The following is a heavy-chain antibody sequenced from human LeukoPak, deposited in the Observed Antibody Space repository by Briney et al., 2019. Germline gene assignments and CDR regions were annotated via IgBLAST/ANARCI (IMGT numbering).Heavy chain of an antibody. V-gene: IGHV3-53*01. CDR2: IYSGGST. CDR1: GFTVSSNY. CDR3: ARVAFYGDFQFFDY. D-gene: IGHD4-17*01. Sequence: GGSLRLPCAASGFTVSSNYMSWVRQAPGKGLEWVSVIYSGGSTYYADSVKGRFTISRDNSKNTLYLQMNSLRAEDTAVYYCARVAFYGDFQFFDYWGQGTLVTVSS. J-gene: IGHJ4*02.